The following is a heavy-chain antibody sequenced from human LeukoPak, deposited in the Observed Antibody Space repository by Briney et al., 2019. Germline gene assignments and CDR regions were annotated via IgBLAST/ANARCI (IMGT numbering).Heavy chain of an antibody. CDR2: ISYDGSNK. V-gene: IGHV3-30*18. Sequence: PGGPLRLSCAASGFTFSSYGMHWVRQAPGKGLEWVAVISYDGSNKYYADSVKGRFTISRDNSKNTLYLQMNSLRAEDTAVYYCAKGIGYGDIYYYYGMDVWGQGTTVTVSS. J-gene: IGHJ6*02. D-gene: IGHD4-17*01. CDR3: AKGIGYGDIYYYYGMDV. CDR1: GFTFSSYG.